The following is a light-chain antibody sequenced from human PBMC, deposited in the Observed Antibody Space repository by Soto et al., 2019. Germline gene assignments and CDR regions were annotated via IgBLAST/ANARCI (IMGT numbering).Light chain of an antibody. J-gene: IGLJ1*01. CDR1: SSDVGGYNY. CDR2: DVS. Sequence: QCVLTQPASVSGSPGQSITISCTGTSSDVGGYNYVSWYQQHPGKAPKLMIYDVSNRPSGVSNRFSGSKSGNTASLTISGLQAEDEADYYCSSYTSSSTLHVFGTGTKVTVL. V-gene: IGLV2-14*01. CDR3: SSYTSSSTLHV.